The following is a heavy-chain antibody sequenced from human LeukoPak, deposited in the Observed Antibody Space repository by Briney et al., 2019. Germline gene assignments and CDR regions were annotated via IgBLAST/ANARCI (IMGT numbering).Heavy chain of an antibody. CDR2: ISADGGTT. V-gene: IGHV3-23*01. Sequence: PGGSLRLSCAASGFTFSTFPMSWVRQAPGKGLEWVSGISADGGTTYYADSVKGRFSISRDNSKNTLYLQMNSLRAEDTAVYYCARVSRDMTSPFDYWGQGTLVTVSS. J-gene: IGHJ4*02. CDR1: GFTFSTFP. D-gene: IGHD2-15*01. CDR3: ARVSRDMTSPFDY.